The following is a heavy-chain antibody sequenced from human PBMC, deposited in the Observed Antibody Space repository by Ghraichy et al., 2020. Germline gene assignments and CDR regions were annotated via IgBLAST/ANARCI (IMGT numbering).Heavy chain of an antibody. CDR3: ARGSRVVRFFYYDGMDV. J-gene: IGHJ6*02. V-gene: IGHV3-48*02. CDR2: ITSSSRRI. D-gene: IGHD4-23*01. Sequence: GGSLRLSCVGFGFTFGGYGMNWVRQSPGKGLEWVSYITSSSRRIFYADSVKGRFTISRDNAKNSLSLQMNSLRDEDTAVYYCARGSRVVRFFYYDGMDVWGQGTTVTVSS. CDR1: GFTFGGYG.